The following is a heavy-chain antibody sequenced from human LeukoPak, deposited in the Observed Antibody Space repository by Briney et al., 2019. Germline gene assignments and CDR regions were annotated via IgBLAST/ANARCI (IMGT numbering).Heavy chain of an antibody. CDR1: GGSFSGYY. D-gene: IGHD2-2*01. Sequence: PSETLSLTCAVYGGSFSGYYWSWLRQPPGKGLEWIGEINHSGSTNYNPSLKSRVTISLDTSKNQFSLKLSSVTAADTAVYYCARGRKDIVVVPAAIFNYWGQGTLVTVSS. V-gene: IGHV4-34*01. CDR2: INHSGST. CDR3: ARGRKDIVVVPAAIFNY. J-gene: IGHJ4*02.